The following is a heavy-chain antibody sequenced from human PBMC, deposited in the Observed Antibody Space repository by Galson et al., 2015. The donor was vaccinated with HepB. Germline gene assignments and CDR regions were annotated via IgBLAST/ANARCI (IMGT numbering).Heavy chain of an antibody. D-gene: IGHD3-16*02. Sequence: SLRLSCAASGFTFNNYAMSWVRQAPGKGLEWVSSISGSGSITYYAKSVEDRFTISRDNSRNTLYLQMNSLRAEDTAVYYCAKSLKKISFGGVIVDYWGQGTLVTVSS. V-gene: IGHV3-23*01. CDR3: AKSLKKISFGGVIVDY. CDR2: ISGSGSIT. CDR1: GFTFNNYA. J-gene: IGHJ4*02.